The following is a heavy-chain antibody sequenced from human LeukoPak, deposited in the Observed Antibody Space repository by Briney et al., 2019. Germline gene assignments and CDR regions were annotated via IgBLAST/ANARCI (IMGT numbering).Heavy chain of an antibody. D-gene: IGHD3-22*01. CDR2: IYYSGST. CDR3: ARLDSSGYYYFDY. J-gene: IGHJ4*02. V-gene: IGHV4-59*12. CDR1: GGSISSYY. Sequence: SETLSLTCTVSGGSISSYYWSWIRQPPGKGLEWIGYIYYSGSTNYNPSLKSRVTISVDTSKNQFSLKLSSVTALDTAVYYCARLDSSGYYYFDYWGQGTLVTVSS.